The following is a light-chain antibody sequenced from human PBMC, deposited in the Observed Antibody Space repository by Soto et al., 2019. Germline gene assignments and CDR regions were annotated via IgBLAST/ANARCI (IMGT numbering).Light chain of an antibody. Sequence: EIVWMQSPGTLSLSPGERATLSCRASQSVSNNYLAWYQQKPGQAPRLLIYGASARATGVPDRFSGSGSGTDFTLTITRLEPEDFAVYYCQQYGISPLMYTFGQGTKLGVK. CDR3: QQYGISPLMYT. J-gene: IGKJ2*01. V-gene: IGKV3-20*01. CDR1: QSVSNNY. CDR2: GAS.